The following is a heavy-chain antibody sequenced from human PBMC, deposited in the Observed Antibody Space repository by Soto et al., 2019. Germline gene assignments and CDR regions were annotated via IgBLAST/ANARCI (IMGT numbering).Heavy chain of an antibody. D-gene: IGHD6-19*01. CDR1: GFTFSSYG. V-gene: IGHV3-30*03. CDR2: ISYDGSNK. J-gene: IGHJ6*02. Sequence: GGSLRLSCAASGFTFSSYGMHWVRQAPGKGLEWVAVISYDGSNKYYADSVKGRFTISRDNSKNTLYLQMNSLRAEDTAVYYCARKPQYSRGWSRDYYYYGIDVWGQGTTVTVSS. CDR3: ARKPQYSRGWSRDYYYYGIDV.